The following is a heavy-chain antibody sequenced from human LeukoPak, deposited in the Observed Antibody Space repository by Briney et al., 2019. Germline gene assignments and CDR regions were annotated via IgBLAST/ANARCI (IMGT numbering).Heavy chain of an antibody. Sequence: PGGSLRLSCAASGFTFSSYWMHWVRQAPGKGLVWVSRINSDGSSTSYADSVKGRFTISRDNAKNTLYLQMNSLRAEDTAVYYCARDQGYYYGSGSHLHWGQGTLVTVSS. J-gene: IGHJ4*02. CDR3: ARDQGYYYGSGSHLH. CDR2: INSDGSST. CDR1: GFTFSSYW. V-gene: IGHV3-74*01. D-gene: IGHD3-10*01.